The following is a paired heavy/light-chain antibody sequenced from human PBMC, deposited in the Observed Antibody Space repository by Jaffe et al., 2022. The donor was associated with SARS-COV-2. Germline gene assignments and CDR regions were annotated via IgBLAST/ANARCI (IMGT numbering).Light chain of an antibody. Sequence: DLVMTQTPLSLPVTLGQSASISCRSSQTLVHSDGNTYLSWLQQRPGQPPRLLIYKVSNRFSGVPDRFSGSGAGTDFTLRIKRVEAEDVGVYYCMQATRWNTFGQGTKLEIK. CDR2: KVS. CDR1: QTLVHSDGNTY. V-gene: IGKV2-24*01. J-gene: IGKJ2*01. CDR3: MQATRWNT.
Heavy chain of an antibody. V-gene: IGHV3-23*01. CDR3: VKEMLIEPPAHIPGAFDS. CDR1: GFIFSNYA. Sequence: EVQLLESGGGLVQPGGSVRLSCAASGFIFSNYAMSWVRQAPGKGLEWVAAVRDNGRDIYYADSLKGRFTISRDNSRNILYLQMNSLRAEDTALYYCVKEMLIEPPAHIPGAFDSWGQGTLVTVSS. J-gene: IGHJ4*02. CDR2: VRDNGRDI. D-gene: IGHD2-2*02.